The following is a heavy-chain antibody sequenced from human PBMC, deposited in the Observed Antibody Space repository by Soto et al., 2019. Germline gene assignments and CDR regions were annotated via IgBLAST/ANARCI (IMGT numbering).Heavy chain of an antibody. V-gene: IGHV4-59*01. CDR2: IYYSGST. J-gene: IGHJ6*02. D-gene: IGHD1-26*01. CDR1: GGSISSYY. Sequence: SETLSLTCTVSGGSISSYYWSWIRQPPGKGLEWIGYIYYSGSTNYNPSLKSRVTISVDTSKNQFSLKLSSVTAADTAVYYCAGGVSGSYFYYYYGMDVWGQGTTVTVSS. CDR3: AGGVSGSYFYYYYGMDV.